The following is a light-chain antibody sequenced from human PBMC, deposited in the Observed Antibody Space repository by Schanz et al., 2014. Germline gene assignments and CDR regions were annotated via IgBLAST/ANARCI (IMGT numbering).Light chain of an antibody. J-gene: IGLJ2*01. CDR2: GDN. Sequence: QSVLTQPASVSASPGQSITISCTGTATNIGGTYLVSWYQQNPGEAPKLLILGDNHRPSGVSNRFSGSKSANTASLTISGXXAEDEADYYCSSYAGTLPVVFGGGTLLTVL. CDR1: ATNIGGTYL. CDR3: SSYAGTLPVV. V-gene: IGLV2-14*02.